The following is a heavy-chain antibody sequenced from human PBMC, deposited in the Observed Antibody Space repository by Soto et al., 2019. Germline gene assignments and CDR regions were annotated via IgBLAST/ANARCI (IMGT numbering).Heavy chain of an antibody. CDR3: ARVAPYYDYVWGSYRPQFFFDY. CDR2: IYYSGST. CDR1: GGSISTYY. V-gene: IGHV4-59*01. D-gene: IGHD3-16*02. J-gene: IGHJ4*02. Sequence: SETLSLTCSVSGGSISTYYWSWIRQPPGKGLEWIGYIYYSGSTNYNPSLKSRVTISVDTSKNQFSLKLSSVTAADTAVYYCARVAPYYDYVWGSYRPQFFFDYWGQGILVT.